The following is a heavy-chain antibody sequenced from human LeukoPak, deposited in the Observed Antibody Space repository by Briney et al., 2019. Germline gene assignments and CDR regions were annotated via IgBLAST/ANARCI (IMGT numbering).Heavy chain of an antibody. Sequence: GASVKVSCKASGYTFTSYGICWVRQAPGQGLEWMGWISAYNGNTNYAQKLQGTVTMTTDASTSTAYMERMSLRSDDTAVYYCAREDWYSSGWYGYWGQGTLVTVSS. V-gene: IGHV1-18*01. D-gene: IGHD6-19*01. CDR1: GYTFTSYG. CDR3: AREDWYSSGWYGY. J-gene: IGHJ4*02. CDR2: ISAYNGNT.